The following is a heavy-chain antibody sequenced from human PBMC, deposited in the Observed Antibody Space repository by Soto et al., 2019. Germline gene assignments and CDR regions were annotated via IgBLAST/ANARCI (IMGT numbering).Heavy chain of an antibody. CDR1: GFTFSSYG. CDR3: AKVRSIAARPSFDY. D-gene: IGHD6-6*01. Sequence: GSLRLSCAASGFTFSSYGMHWVRQAPGKGLEWVAVISYDGSNKYYADSVKGRFTISRDNSKNTLYLQMNSLRAEDTAVYYCAKVRSIAARPSFDYWGQGTLVTVSS. V-gene: IGHV3-30*18. J-gene: IGHJ4*02. CDR2: ISYDGSNK.